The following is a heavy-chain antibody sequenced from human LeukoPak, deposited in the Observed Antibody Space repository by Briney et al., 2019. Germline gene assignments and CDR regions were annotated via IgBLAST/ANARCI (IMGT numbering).Heavy chain of an antibody. D-gene: IGHD3-10*01. V-gene: IGHV3-30*04. Sequence: HPGRSLRLSCAASGFTFSSYAMHWVRQAPGKGLEWVAVISNDGSNKYYADSAKGRFTISRDNSKNTLYLQMNSLRAEDTAVYYCARDSGILLLLYWGQGTLVTVSS. CDR3: ARDSGILLLLY. J-gene: IGHJ4*02. CDR2: ISNDGSNK. CDR1: GFTFSSYA.